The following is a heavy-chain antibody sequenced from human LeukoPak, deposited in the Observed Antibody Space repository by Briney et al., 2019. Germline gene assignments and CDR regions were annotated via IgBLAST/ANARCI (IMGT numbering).Heavy chain of an antibody. Sequence: SETLSLTCTVSGGSISHYYWSWIRQSPGKGLEWIGYIYYSGTTNYNPSLKSRVTISLDTSRNQFSLQLRSVTAADTAVYYCAREDPQTTVPEGMDVWGQGTTVIVPS. CDR1: GGSISHYY. J-gene: IGHJ6*02. CDR3: AREDPQTTVPEGMDV. D-gene: IGHD4-17*01. CDR2: IYYSGTT. V-gene: IGHV4-59*01.